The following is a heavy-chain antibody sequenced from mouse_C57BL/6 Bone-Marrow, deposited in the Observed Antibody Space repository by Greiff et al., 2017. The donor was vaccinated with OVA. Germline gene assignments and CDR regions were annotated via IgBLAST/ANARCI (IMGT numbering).Heavy chain of an antibody. D-gene: IGHD2-2*01. V-gene: IGHV1-81*01. CDR1: GYTFTSYG. CDR3: AREGGYYGYDGFAY. CDR2: IYPRSGNT. Sequence: QVQLQQSGAELARPGASVKLSCKASGYTFTSYGISWVKQRTGQSLEWIGEIYPRSGNTYYNEKFKGKATLTADKSSSTAYMELRSLTSEDSAVYFCAREGGYYGYDGFAYWGQGTLVTVSA. J-gene: IGHJ3*01.